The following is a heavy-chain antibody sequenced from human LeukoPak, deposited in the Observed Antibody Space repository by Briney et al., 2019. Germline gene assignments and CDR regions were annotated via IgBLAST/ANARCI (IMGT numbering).Heavy chain of an antibody. CDR1: GGSISSGDYY. J-gene: IGHJ4*02. Sequence: SETLSLICTVSGGSISSGDYYWSWIREPPGKGLEWIGYIYYSGSTYYNPSLKSRVTISVDTSKNQFSLKLSSVTAADTAVYYCARDGVGAMVYWGQGTLVTVSS. CDR3: ARDGVGAMVY. V-gene: IGHV4-30-4*01. CDR2: IYYSGST. D-gene: IGHD1-26*01.